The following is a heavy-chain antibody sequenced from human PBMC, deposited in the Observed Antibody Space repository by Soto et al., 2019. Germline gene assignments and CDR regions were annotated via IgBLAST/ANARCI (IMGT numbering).Heavy chain of an antibody. Sequence: ASVKVSCKASGYTFTSYGISWVRQAPGQGLEWMGWISAYNGNTNYAQKLQGRVTMTTDTSTSTAYMELRSLRSDDTAVYYCARAGLTGYTGYYYGMDVWGQGTTVTV. J-gene: IGHJ6*02. CDR2: ISAYNGNT. CDR3: ARAGLTGYTGYYYGMDV. CDR1: GYTFTSYG. V-gene: IGHV1-18*04. D-gene: IGHD3-9*01.